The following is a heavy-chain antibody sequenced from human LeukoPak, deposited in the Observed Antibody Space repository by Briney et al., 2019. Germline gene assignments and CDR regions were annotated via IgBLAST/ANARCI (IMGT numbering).Heavy chain of an antibody. D-gene: IGHD3-10*01. V-gene: IGHV3-21*01. CDR2: ISSSSSYI. CDR1: GFTFSSYS. Sequence: PGGSLRLSCAASGFTFSSYSMNWVRQAPGKGLEWVSSISSSSSYIYYADSVKGRFTISRDNAKNSLYLQMNSLRAEDTAVYYCASGGSGSYKVWFDPWGQGTLVTVSS. CDR3: ASGGSGSYKVWFDP. J-gene: IGHJ5*02.